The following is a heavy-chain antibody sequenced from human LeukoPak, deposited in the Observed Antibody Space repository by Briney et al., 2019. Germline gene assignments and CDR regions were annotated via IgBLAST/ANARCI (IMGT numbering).Heavy chain of an antibody. J-gene: IGHJ4*02. D-gene: IGHD2-21*01. CDR2: IYYSGST. Sequence: SETLSLTCAVSGGSISSSSYYWGWICQPPGKGLEWIASIYYSGSTYYNPSLSGRVAISLDKSRNHFTLMVTAVTAADTAFYYCARKGPEHLPTYFDHWGRGILVTVSS. CDR3: ARKGPEHLPTYFDH. V-gene: IGHV4-39*02. CDR1: GGSISSSSYY.